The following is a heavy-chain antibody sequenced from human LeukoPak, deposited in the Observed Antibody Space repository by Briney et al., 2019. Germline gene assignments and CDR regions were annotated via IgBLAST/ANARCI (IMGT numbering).Heavy chain of an antibody. J-gene: IGHJ4*02. CDR1: GFSFSSYE. CDR2: ISGSGGGT. D-gene: IGHD2-15*01. CDR3: ARYCSGGTCYD. V-gene: IGHV3-23*01. Sequence: GGSLRLSCAASGFSFSSYEMNWVRQAPGKGLEWVSGISGSGGGTYYADSVKGRFTISRDNSKNTLYLQMDSLRVEDTAVYYCARYCSGGTCYDWGQGTLVTVSS.